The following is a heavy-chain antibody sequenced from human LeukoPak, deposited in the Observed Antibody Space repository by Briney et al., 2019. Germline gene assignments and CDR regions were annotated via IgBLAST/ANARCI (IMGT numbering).Heavy chain of an antibody. D-gene: IGHD3-22*01. V-gene: IGHV3-30*02. CDR2: IRYDGSNK. CDR1: GFTFSSYG. Sequence: PWGSLRLSCAASGFTFSSYGMHWVRQAPGKGLEWVAFIRYDGSNKYYADSVKGRFTISRDNAKNSLYLQMNSLRAEDTAVYYCAREETYYYDSSGYYPDAFYIRGQGTLVTVSS. J-gene: IGHJ3*02. CDR3: AREETYYYDSSGYYPDAFYI.